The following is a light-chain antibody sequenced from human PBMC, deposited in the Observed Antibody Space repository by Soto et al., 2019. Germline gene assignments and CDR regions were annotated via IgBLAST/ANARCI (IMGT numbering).Light chain of an antibody. V-gene: IGLV2-8*01. Sequence: QSALTQPPSASGSLGQSVTISCTGTSSDVGAYNYVSWYQQHPGKAPKLLIYEDRNRPSGASNRFSGSKSGNTASLTLSGLQSEDEADYYCCSSAGGGTYVYGPGTKLTVL. J-gene: IGLJ1*01. CDR2: EDR. CDR1: SSDVGAYNY. CDR3: CSSAGGGTYV.